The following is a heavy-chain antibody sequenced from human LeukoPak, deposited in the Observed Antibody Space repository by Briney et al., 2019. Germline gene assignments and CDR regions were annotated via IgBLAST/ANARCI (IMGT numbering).Heavy chain of an antibody. Sequence: PGGSLRLSCAASGFTFSNYGMHWVRQAPGKGLEWVAVILYDGSNQYYADSVKGRFTLSRDNSKNTLYLQMDSLRPEDTALYYCARGGWQRLGPYYYDFWGQGTLVTVSS. CDR1: GFTFSNYG. V-gene: IGHV3-30-3*01. D-gene: IGHD2-15*01. J-gene: IGHJ4*02. CDR2: ILYDGSNQ. CDR3: ARGGWQRLGPYYYDF.